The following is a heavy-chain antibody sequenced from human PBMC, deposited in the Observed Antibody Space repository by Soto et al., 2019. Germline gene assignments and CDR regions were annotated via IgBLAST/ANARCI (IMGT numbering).Heavy chain of an antibody. CDR2: IYSGGST. CDR3: ASDLYGDYDY. Sequence: TVSSNYMSWVRQAPGKGLEWVSVIYSGGSTYYADSVKGRFTISRDNSKNMLYLQMNSLRAEDTAVYYCASDLYGDYDYWGQGTLVTVSS. V-gene: IGHV3-53*01. J-gene: IGHJ4*02. CDR1: TVSSNY. D-gene: IGHD4-17*01.